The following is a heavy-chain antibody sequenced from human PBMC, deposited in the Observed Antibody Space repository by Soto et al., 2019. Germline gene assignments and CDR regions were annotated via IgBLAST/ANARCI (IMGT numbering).Heavy chain of an antibody. J-gene: IGHJ4*02. V-gene: IGHV3-30*18. CDR2: ISHDGSNK. CDR3: AKDQQLVRDY. Sequence: QVQLVESGGGVVQPGRSLRLSCAASGFTFSSYGMHWVRQAPGKGLAWVAVISHDGSNKYCADAVKGRFTSSRDNSKNTLDLQMNSLRAEDTAGDDWAKDQQLVRDYWGQGTLVTVSS. CDR1: GFTFSSYG. D-gene: IGHD6-13*01.